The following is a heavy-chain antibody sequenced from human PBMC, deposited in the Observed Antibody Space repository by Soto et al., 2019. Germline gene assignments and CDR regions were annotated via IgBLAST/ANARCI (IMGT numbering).Heavy chain of an antibody. J-gene: IGHJ4*02. D-gene: IGHD2-15*01. V-gene: IGHV4-4*02. CDR2: IYSIGST. CDR3: ARRGYCSGGSCYPTPFDY. Sequence: SETLSLTCAVSGGSISSSNWWSWVRQPPGKGLEWIGCIYSIGSTNYNPSLRSRVTISIDTSKKQFSLKLSSVTAADTAVYYCARRGYCSGGSCYPTPFDYWGQGTLVTVSS. CDR1: GGSISSSNW.